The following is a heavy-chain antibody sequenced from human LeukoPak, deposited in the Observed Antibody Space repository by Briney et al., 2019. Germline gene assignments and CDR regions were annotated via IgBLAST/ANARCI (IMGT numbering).Heavy chain of an antibody. CDR2: INHSGST. D-gene: IGHD3-10*01. V-gene: IGHV4-34*01. J-gene: IGHJ3*02. Sequence: PSETLSLTCAVYGGSFSGYYWSWIRRPPGKGLEWIGEINHSGSTNYNPSLKSRVTISVDTSKNQFSLKLSSVTAADTAVYYCARGIGSYDAFDIWGQGTMVTVSS. CDR3: ARGIGSYDAFDI. CDR1: GGSFSGYY.